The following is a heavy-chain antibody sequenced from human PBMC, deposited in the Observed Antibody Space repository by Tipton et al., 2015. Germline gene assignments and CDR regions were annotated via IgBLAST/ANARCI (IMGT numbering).Heavy chain of an antibody. J-gene: IGHJ4*02. CDR2: ISSNGYNT. CDR3: AKGGGLWGTYRWDFDY. Sequence: SLRLSCSAAGFTLSRYAMNWVRQAPGKGLEYVSAISSNGYNTYYADSVKGRFTISRDNSKNTLYLQMSSLRAEDTAVYYCAKGGGLWGTYRWDFDYWGQGTLVTVSS. CDR1: GFTLSRYA. V-gene: IGHV3-64D*08. D-gene: IGHD3-16*02.